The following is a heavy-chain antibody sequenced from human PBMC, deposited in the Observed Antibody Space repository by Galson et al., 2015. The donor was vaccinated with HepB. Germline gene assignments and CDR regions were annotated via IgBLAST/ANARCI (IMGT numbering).Heavy chain of an antibody. CDR2: INHSGST. CDR3: ARGGEYYDFSRT. D-gene: IGHD3-3*01. CDR1: GGSFSGYY. V-gene: IGHV4-34*01. Sequence: ETLSLTCAVYGGSFSGYYWSWIRQPPGKGLEWIGEINHSGSTNYNPSLKSRVTISVDTSKNQFSLKLSSVTAADTAVYYCARGGEYYDFSRTWGQGTLVTVSS. J-gene: IGHJ4*02.